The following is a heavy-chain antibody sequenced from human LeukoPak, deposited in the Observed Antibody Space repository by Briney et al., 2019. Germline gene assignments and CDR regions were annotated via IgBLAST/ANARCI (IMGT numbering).Heavy chain of an antibody. Sequence: SETLSLTCAVYGGSFSGYYWSWIRQPPGKGLEWIGEINHSGSTNYNPSLKSRVTISVDTSKNQFSLKLSSVTAADTAVYYCARGSSGYSYGLFDYWGQGTLVTVSS. J-gene: IGHJ4*02. CDR1: GGSFSGYY. CDR3: ARGSSGYSYGLFDY. CDR2: INHSGST. V-gene: IGHV4-34*01. D-gene: IGHD5-18*01.